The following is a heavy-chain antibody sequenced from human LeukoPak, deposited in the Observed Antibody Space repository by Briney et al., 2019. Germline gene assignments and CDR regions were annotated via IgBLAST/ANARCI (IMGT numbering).Heavy chain of an antibody. Sequence: PSETLSLTCSVSSGFISSYYRTWIRQSPGKGLEWIGYIYYTGRTSYNPSLQSRVTISVDTSKNQFSLRLNSVTAADTAVYYCARLHHDYGSGTYGGAYNYYMDVWGKGTTVTVSS. J-gene: IGHJ6*03. CDR3: ARLHHDYGSGTYGGAYNYYMDV. V-gene: IGHV4-59*01. CDR2: IYYTGRT. D-gene: IGHD3-10*01. CDR1: SGFISSYY.